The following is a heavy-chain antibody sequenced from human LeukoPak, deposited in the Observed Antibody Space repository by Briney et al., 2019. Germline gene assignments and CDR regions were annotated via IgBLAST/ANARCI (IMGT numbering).Heavy chain of an antibody. Sequence: SETLSLTCTVSGGSISSSSDYWGWIRQPPGKGLEWIGSIYYSGSAYYNPSLKSRVTVSVDTSKNQFSLKLSSVTAADTAVYHCASYYDFWGGYRYWGQGTLVTISS. D-gene: IGHD3-3*01. V-gene: IGHV4-39*07. CDR2: IYYSGSA. J-gene: IGHJ4*02. CDR3: ASYYDFWGGYRY. CDR1: GGSISSSSDY.